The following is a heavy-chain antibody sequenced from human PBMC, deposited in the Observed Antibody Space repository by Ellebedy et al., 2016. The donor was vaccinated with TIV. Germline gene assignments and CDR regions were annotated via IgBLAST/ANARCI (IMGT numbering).Heavy chain of an antibody. V-gene: IGHV3-23*01. D-gene: IGHD3/OR15-3a*01. CDR2: VSGSGRST. CDR1: GFTFSSYA. Sequence: GESLKISCAASGFTFSSYAMNWVRQAPGKGLEWVSAVSGSGRSTYYADSVKGRFTISRDNSKNTVYLQMSSLRAEDTAVYYCEKLGFDIWTGSGGMDVWGQGTTVTVSS. CDR3: EKLGFDIWTGSGGMDV. J-gene: IGHJ6*02.